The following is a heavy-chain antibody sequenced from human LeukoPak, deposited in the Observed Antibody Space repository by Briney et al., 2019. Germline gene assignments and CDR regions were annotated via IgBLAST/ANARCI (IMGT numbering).Heavy chain of an antibody. D-gene: IGHD1-26*01. Sequence: GGSLRLPCAASGFSFSGYWMHWVRQVPGKGLVWVSRIERDGTTISYADSVRGRFTISRDNAKNTLYLQMNSLRAEDTAVYYCAREHRKEGATVDNWGQGTLVTVSS. CDR1: GFSFSGYW. CDR2: IERDGTTI. V-gene: IGHV3-74*01. CDR3: AREHRKEGATVDN. J-gene: IGHJ4*02.